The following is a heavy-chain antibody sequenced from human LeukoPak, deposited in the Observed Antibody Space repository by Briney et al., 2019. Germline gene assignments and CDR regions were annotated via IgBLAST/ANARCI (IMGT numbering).Heavy chain of an antibody. D-gene: IGHD2-2*01. Sequence: SETLSLTCAVYGGSFSGYYWSWIRQPPGKGLEWIGEINHSGSTNYNPPPKSRVTISVDTSKNQFSLKLSSVTAADTAVYYCARVRGGVVVPAAMHYYYGMDVWGKGTTVTVSS. V-gene: IGHV4-34*01. CDR3: ARVRGGVVVPAAMHYYYGMDV. CDR1: GGSFSGYY. CDR2: INHSGST. J-gene: IGHJ6*04.